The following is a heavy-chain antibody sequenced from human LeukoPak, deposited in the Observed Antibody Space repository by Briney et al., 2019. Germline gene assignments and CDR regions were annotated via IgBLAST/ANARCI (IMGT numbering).Heavy chain of an antibody. J-gene: IGHJ4*02. CDR1: GFTFSDYY. D-gene: IGHD2-2*01. CDR3: ARGLSSGSTSCLPFDY. Sequence: GGSLRLSCAASGFTFSDYYMSWIRQAPGKGLEWVSYISSSGSTIYYADSVKGRFTISRDNAKNSLYLQMNSLRAEDTAVYYCARGLSSGSTSCLPFDYWGQGTLVTVSS. CDR2: ISSSGSTI. V-gene: IGHV3-11*04.